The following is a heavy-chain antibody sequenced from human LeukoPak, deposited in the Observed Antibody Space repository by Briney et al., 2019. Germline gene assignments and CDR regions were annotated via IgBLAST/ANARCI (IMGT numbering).Heavy chain of an antibody. J-gene: IGHJ4*02. D-gene: IGHD6-19*01. CDR1: GYTFGRYS. CDR3: ARVPGDSSEGY. Sequence: GGSLRLSCAASGYTFGRYSMNWVRQAPGKGLEWVSYISSSSSTIYYADSVKGRFTISRDNAKNSLYLQMNSLRAEDKAVYYCARVPGDSSEGYWGQGTLVTVSS. V-gene: IGHV3-48*01. CDR2: ISSSSSTI.